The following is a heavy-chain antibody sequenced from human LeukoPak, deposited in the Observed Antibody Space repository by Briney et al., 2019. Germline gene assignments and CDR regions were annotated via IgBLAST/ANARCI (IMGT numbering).Heavy chain of an antibody. CDR2: IYCSGST. V-gene: IGHV4-59*01. J-gene: IGHJ4*02. D-gene: IGHD3-10*01. Sequence: SETLSLTCTVSGGSISSYYWSWIRQPPGKGLEWIGYIYCSGSTNYNPSLKSRVTISVDTSKNQFSLKLSSVTAADTAVYYCASSLRYYYGSGSYVPGTFDYWGQGTPLTVSS. CDR3: ASSLRYYYGSGSYVPGTFDY. CDR1: GGSISSYY.